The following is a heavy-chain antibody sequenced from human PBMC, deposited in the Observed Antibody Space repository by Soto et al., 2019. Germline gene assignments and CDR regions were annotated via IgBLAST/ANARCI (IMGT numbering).Heavy chain of an antibody. V-gene: IGHV3-23*01. D-gene: IGHD3-3*01. CDR1: GFTFSTSA. CDR3: AKGPTVFGAVISFDYYYGMYV. J-gene: IGHJ6*02. CDR2: ISGSGVGT. Sequence: PGGSLRLSCTASGFTFSTSAMSWVRQAPGRGLEWVSGISGSGVGTYYADSVKGRFTISRDNSKNTLYLQMSGLRAEDAAVYYCAKGPTVFGAVISFDYYYGMYVWGQRTPVTVSS.